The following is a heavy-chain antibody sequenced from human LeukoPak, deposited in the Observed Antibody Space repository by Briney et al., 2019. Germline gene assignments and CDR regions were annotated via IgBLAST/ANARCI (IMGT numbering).Heavy chain of an antibody. Sequence: ASVKVFCRASGGTLSSYAISWVRQAPGQGLEWMGGILPICGTANYAQKFQGRVTITTDESTSTAYMELSSLRSEDTAVYYCARAMVRGVVPYYYYYMDVWGKGTTVTVSS. CDR3: ARAMVRGVVPYYYYYMDV. CDR2: ILPICGTA. D-gene: IGHD3-10*01. V-gene: IGHV1-69*05. CDR1: GGTLSSYA. J-gene: IGHJ6*03.